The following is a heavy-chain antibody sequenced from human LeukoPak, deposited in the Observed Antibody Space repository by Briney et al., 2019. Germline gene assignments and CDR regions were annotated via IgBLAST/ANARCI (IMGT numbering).Heavy chain of an antibody. CDR2: MNPNSGNT. D-gene: IGHD3-22*01. V-gene: IGHV1-8*03. J-gene: IGHJ4*02. CDR3: ARGGVKRYYDSSGYYSFGY. Sequence: ASVKVSCKASGYTFTSYDINWVRQATGQGLEWMGWMNPNSGNTGYAQKFQGRVTITRNTSISTAYMELSSLRSEDTAVYYCARGGVKRYYDSSGYYSFGYWGQGTLVTVSS. CDR1: GYTFTSYD.